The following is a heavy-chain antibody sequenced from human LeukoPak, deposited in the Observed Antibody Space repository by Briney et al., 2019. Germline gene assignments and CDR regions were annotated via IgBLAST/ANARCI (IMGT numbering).Heavy chain of an antibody. J-gene: IGHJ4*02. CDR3: AREGDTRVFPDY. CDR2: IYYSGGT. D-gene: IGHD5-18*01. CDR1: GGSISNYY. Sequence: PSETLSLTCTVSGGSISNYYWSWIRQPPGKGLEWIGYIYYSGGTNYNPSLKSRVTISVDTSKNQFSLKLTSVTAADTAVYYCAREGDTRVFPDYWGQGTLVTVSS. V-gene: IGHV4-59*01.